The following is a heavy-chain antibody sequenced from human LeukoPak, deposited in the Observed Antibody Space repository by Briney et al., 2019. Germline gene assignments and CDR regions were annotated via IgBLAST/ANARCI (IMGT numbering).Heavy chain of an antibody. CDR1: GLSLSNYP. CDR3: ARGKKDCSSTSCFYYYGMDV. CDR2: ITYDGAFDGGKT. D-gene: IGHD2-2*01. J-gene: IGHJ6*02. Sequence: PGGSLRLSCEASGLSLSNYPMHWVRQAPGKGLEWITLITYDGAFDGGKTYYADSVKGRFTISRDNAKNSLYLQMNSLRAEDTAVYYCARGKKDCSSTSCFYYYGMDVWGQGTTVTVSS. V-gene: IGHV3-30*07.